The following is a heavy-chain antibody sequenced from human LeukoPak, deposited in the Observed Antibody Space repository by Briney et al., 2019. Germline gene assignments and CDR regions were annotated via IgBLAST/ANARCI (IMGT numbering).Heavy chain of an antibody. D-gene: IGHD3-22*01. CDR2: IIPIFGTA. Sequence: ASAKVSCKASGGTFSSYAISWVRQAPGQGLEWMGGIIPIFGTANYAQKFQGRVTITTDESTSTAYMELSSLRSEDTAVYYCASPKDSSGQALGYWGQGTLVTVSS. J-gene: IGHJ4*02. V-gene: IGHV1-69*05. CDR3: ASPKDSSGQALGY. CDR1: GGTFSSYA.